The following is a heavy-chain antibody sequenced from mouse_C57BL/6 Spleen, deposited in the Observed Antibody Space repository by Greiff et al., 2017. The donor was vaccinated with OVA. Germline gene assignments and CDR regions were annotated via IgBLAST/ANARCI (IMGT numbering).Heavy chain of an antibody. V-gene: IGHV3-6*01. J-gene: IGHJ4*01. D-gene: IGHD1-1*01. CDR2: ISYDGSN. CDR3: ARGVVARDYAMDY. CDR1: GYSITSGYY. Sequence: EVQLQQSGPGLAKPSQSLSLTCSVTGYSITSGYYWNWIRQFPGNKLEWMGYISYDGSNNYNPSLKNRISITRDTSKNQFFLKLNSVTTEDTATYDCARGVVARDYAMDYWGQGTSVTVSS.